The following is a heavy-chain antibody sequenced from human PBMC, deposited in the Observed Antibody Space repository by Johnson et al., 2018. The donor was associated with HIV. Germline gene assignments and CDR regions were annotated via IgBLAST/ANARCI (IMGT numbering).Heavy chain of an antibody. CDR2: IYTGGNT. J-gene: IGHJ3*02. D-gene: IGHD1-14*01. V-gene: IGHV3-66*01. CDR1: GFTFSSYA. CDR3: ARGRSGILILDDAFDI. Sequence: VQLVESGGGLVQPGGSLRLSCAVSGFTFSSYAIHWVRQAPGMGLEWVSVIYTGGNTYYANSVKDRFTISRDISKNTLYLEMNIMRAEDTAVYYCARGRSGILILDDAFDIWGQGTMVTVSS.